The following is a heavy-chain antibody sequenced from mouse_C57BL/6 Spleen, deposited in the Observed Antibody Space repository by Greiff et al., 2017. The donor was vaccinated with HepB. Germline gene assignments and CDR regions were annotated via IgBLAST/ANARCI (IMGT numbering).Heavy chain of an antibody. D-gene: IGHD1-1*02. J-gene: IGHJ4*01. CDR2: INPNNGGT. V-gene: IGHV1-22*01. CDR3: ARGDLVLRWSMDY. CDR1: GYTFTDYN. Sequence: EVQLQESGPELVKPGASVKMSCKASGYTFTDYNMHWVKQSHGKSLEWIGYINPNNGGTSYNQKFKGKATLTVNKSSSTAYMELRSLTSEDSAVYYCARGDLVLRWSMDYWGQGTSVTVSS.